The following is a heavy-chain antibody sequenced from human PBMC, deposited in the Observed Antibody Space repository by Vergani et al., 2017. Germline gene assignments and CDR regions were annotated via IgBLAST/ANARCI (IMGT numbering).Heavy chain of an antibody. V-gene: IGHV4-34*01. CDR3: ARVRGYSYGYGVYYYYGMDV. J-gene: IGHJ6*02. CDR2: INHSGST. CDR1: GGSFSGYY. D-gene: IGHD5-18*01. Sequence: QVQLQQWGAGLLKPSETLSLTCAVYGGSFSGYYWSWIRQPPGKGLEWIGEINHSGSTNYNPSLKSRVTISVDTSKNQFSLKLSSVTAADTAVYYCARVRGYSYGYGVYYYYGMDVWGQGTTVTVSS.